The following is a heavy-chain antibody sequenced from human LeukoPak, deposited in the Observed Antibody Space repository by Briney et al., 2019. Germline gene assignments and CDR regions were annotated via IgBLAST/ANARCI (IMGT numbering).Heavy chain of an antibody. CDR3: ARGHLEC. V-gene: IGHV3-7*01. J-gene: IGHJ4*02. D-gene: IGHD1-1*01. Sequence: GGSLRLSCAASGFTFSSYWMSWVRQAPGKGLEWVANIKRDGSEEYYLDSVKGRFTISRDNAKNSLNSLRAEDTAVYYCARGHLECRGQGTRVTVSS. CDR2: IKRDGSEE. CDR1: GFTFSSYW.